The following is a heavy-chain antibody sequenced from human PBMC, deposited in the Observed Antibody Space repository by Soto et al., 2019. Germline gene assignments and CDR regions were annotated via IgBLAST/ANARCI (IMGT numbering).Heavy chain of an antibody. J-gene: IGHJ4*02. V-gene: IGHV4-34*01. CDR1: GGYFIGYY. CDR2: INHSGST. CDR3: ARGLLQGIAAAGYFDY. Sequence: TSETHSLTCTVYGGYFIGYYWSWIRQPTGKGLEWIGEINHSGSTNYNPSLKSRVTISVDTSKNQFSLKLSSVTAADTAVYYCARGLLQGIAAAGYFDYWGQGTLVTVSS. D-gene: IGHD6-13*01.